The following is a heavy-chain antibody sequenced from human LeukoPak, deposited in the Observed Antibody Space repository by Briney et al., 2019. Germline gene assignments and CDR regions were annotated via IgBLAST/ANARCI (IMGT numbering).Heavy chain of an antibody. D-gene: IGHD7-27*01. J-gene: IGHJ4*02. CDR2: IKTDGSLT. V-gene: IGHV3-7*01. CDR1: GFTFSSYW. Sequence: GGSLRLSCAASGFTFSSYWMTWVRQAPGKGLEWVANIKTDGSLTYYVDSVKGRFTISRDNAKNSLYLQMNSLRAEDTAVYYCARDLNWETYWGQGTLVSVSS. CDR3: ARDLNWETY.